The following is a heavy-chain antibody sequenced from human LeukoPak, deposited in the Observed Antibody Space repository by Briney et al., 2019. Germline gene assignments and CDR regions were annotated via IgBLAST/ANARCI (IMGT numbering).Heavy chain of an antibody. V-gene: IGHV4-34*01. J-gene: IGHJ4*02. Sequence: PSETLSLTCAVYGGSFNGYYWSWIRQPPGKGLEWIGEINHSGSTNYNPSLKSRVTISVDTSKNQFSLKLSSVTAADTAVYYCARGPEYSGSYRFDYWGQGTLVTVSS. CDR3: ARGPEYSGSYRFDY. CDR1: GGSFNGYY. CDR2: INHSGST. D-gene: IGHD1-26*01.